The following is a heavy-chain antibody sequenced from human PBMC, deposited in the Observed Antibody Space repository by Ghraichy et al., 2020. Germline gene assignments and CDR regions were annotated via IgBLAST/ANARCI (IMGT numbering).Heavy chain of an antibody. D-gene: IGHD3-22*01. Sequence: GSLRLSCAASGFTFSSYWMHWVRQAPGEGLVCVSRINRDGDYTDYADSVKGRFTISRDNARNTLYLQMNSLRAEDAAMYYCEKGNLDSSLSGRSSNWFDPWGQGTLVTVSP. J-gene: IGHJ5*02. V-gene: IGHV3-74*01. CDR2: INRDGDYT. CDR1: GFTFSSYW. CDR3: EKGNLDSSLSGRSSNWFDP.